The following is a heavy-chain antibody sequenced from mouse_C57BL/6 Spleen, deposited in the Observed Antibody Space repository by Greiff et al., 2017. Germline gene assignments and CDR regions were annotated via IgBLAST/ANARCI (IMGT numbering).Heavy chain of an antibody. CDR1: GYAFSSSW. CDR3: ARGNYGSSFYY. V-gene: IGHV1-82*01. CDR2: IYPGDGDT. J-gene: IGHJ2*01. D-gene: IGHD1-1*01. Sequence: QVQLQQSGPELVKPGASVKISCKASGYAFSSSWMNWVKQRPGKGLEWIGRIYPGDGDTNYNGKFKGKATLTADKSSSTAYMQLSSLTSEDSAVYFCARGNYGSSFYYWGKGTTLTVSS.